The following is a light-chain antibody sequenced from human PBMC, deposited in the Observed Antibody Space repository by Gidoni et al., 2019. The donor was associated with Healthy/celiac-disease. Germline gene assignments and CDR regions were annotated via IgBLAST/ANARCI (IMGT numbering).Light chain of an antibody. CDR3: QQYGSSPRT. CDR1: QSVSSSY. CDR2: GAS. V-gene: IGKV3-20*01. J-gene: IGKJ1*01. Sequence: EIVLTQSPGTLSLSPGARATLSCRASQSVSSSYLAWYQQKPGQAPRLLIYGASSRATGIPDRFSGSWSGTDFTLTISRLEPEDFAVYYCQQYGSSPRTFGQGTKVEIK.